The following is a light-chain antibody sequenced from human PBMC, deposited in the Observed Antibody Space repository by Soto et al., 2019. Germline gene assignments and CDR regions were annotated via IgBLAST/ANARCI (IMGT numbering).Light chain of an antibody. Sequence: QSVLTQPRSVSGSPGQSVTISCTGTSSDVGGYNYVSWYQQHPGKAPKLMIYDVSKRPSGVPDRFSGSKSGNTASLTISGLQAEDEADYYCCSYAGSYTFVVFGTGTKLPS. CDR3: CSYAGSYTFVV. CDR2: DVS. J-gene: IGLJ1*01. CDR1: SSDVGGYNY. V-gene: IGLV2-11*01.